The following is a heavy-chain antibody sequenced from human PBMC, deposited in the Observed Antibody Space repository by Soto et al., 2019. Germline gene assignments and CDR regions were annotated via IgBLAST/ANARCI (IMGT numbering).Heavy chain of an antibody. Sequence: QVQLQESGPGLVKPSETLSLTCTVSGGSINSYYWSWIRQSPGKGLEWIGYVYYSGTTYYNPSLQSRVPIIVDTAQEQFPLKVRSVTAADTAIYFCARAGSTWRYFFEYWGQGSLVTVSS. CDR2: VYYSGTT. V-gene: IGHV4-59*01. CDR3: ARAGSTWRYFFEY. CDR1: GGSINSYY. J-gene: IGHJ4*02. D-gene: IGHD2-2*01.